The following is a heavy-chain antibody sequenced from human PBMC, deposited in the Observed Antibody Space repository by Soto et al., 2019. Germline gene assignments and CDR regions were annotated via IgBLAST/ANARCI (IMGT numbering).Heavy chain of an antibody. CDR3: ARAEYYYDSSGWYY. Sequence: EVQLVESGGGLVKPGGSLRLSCAASGFTFSSYSMNWVRQAPGKGLEWVSSISSSSSYIYYAGSVKGRFTISRDNAKNALDLQMKSLRAEDTAVYYCARAEYYYDSSGWYYWGQGTLVTVSS. CDR1: GFTFSSYS. D-gene: IGHD3-22*01. J-gene: IGHJ4*02. CDR2: ISSSSSYI. V-gene: IGHV3-21*01.